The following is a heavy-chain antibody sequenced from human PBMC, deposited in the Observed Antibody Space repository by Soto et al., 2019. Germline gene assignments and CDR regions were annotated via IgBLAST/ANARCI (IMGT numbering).Heavy chain of an antibody. CDR2: IYPGDSDT. Sequence: GESLKISCKGSGYSFTSYWIGWVRQMPGKGLEWMGIIYPGDSDTRYSPSFQGQVTISADKSISTAYLQWSSLKASDTAMYYCARHIAARPDLRYFDYWGQGTLVTVSS. CDR1: GYSFTSYW. V-gene: IGHV5-51*01. D-gene: IGHD6-6*01. CDR3: ARHIAARPDLRYFDY. J-gene: IGHJ4*02.